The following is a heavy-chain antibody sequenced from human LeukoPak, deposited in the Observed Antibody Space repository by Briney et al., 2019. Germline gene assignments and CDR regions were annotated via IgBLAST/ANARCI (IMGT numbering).Heavy chain of an antibody. V-gene: IGHV3-30*04. Sequence: GRSLRLSCAASGFTFSSYTMHWVRRAPGKGLEWVAFVLYDGSDQYYADSVKGRFTISRDNSKNTVYLQVNSLTVEDTAVYYCARVVQSGSLDPWGQGTLVTVSS. CDR1: GFTFSSYT. CDR3: ARVVQSGSLDP. D-gene: IGHD3-3*01. CDR2: VLYDGSDQ. J-gene: IGHJ5*02.